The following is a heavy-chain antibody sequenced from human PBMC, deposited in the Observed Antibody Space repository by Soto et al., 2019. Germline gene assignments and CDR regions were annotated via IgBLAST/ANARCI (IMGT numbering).Heavy chain of an antibody. D-gene: IGHD2-15*01. J-gene: IGHJ4*02. CDR2: IHTSGGT. CDR1: GFTVSGKF. Sequence: GGSLRLSCAASGFTVSGKFMTWARQAPGKGLEWVSVIHTSGGTYYADSVKGRFIISRDNSENILYLQMNSLRVEDTAVYYCEGWTAPTDYWGQGTLVTVSS. CDR3: EGWTAPTDY. V-gene: IGHV3-66*01.